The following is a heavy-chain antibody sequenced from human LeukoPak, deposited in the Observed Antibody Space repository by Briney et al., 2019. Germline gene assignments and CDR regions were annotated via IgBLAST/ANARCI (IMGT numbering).Heavy chain of an antibody. CDR3: ARVVPPTDYGSGSYFWDPYYFDY. J-gene: IGHJ4*02. Sequence: GGSLRLSCAASGFLFSSYAMYWVRQTPGKGLEWVAVISFDGNEIYYADSVKGRFTISRDNSKNTLYLQMNSLRAEDTAVYYCARVVPPTDYGSGSYFWDPYYFDYWGQGTLVTVSS. D-gene: IGHD3-10*01. CDR1: GFLFSSYA. CDR2: ISFDGNEI. V-gene: IGHV3-30*03.